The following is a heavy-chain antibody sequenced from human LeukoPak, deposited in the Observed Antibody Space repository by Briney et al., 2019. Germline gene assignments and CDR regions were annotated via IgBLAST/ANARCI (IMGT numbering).Heavy chain of an antibody. Sequence: GGSLRLSCAASGFTFDDYAMHWVRQAPGKGLEWVSGISWNSGSIGYADSVKGRFTISRDNAKNSLYLQMNSLRAEDTALYYCAKDPTPSGSYFDHWGQGTLVTVSS. J-gene: IGHJ4*02. CDR2: ISWNSGSI. V-gene: IGHV3-9*01. D-gene: IGHD1-26*01. CDR1: GFTFDDYA. CDR3: AKDPTPSGSYFDH.